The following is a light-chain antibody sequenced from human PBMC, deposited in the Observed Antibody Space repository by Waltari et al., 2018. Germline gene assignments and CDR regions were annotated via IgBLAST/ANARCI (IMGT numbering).Light chain of an antibody. J-gene: IGLJ1*01. CDR1: SGDVGFYNR. V-gene: IGLV2-18*01. CDR3: SLYTSSSTYV. Sequence: QSALTQPPSVSGSPGQSVSISCTDTSGDVGFYNRVSWYQQSPGTAPKLMVYEGNNRPSGVPVRFVGSNAGNTASLTISGLQAEDVADYFCSLYTSSSTYVFGTGTKVTVL. CDR2: EGN.